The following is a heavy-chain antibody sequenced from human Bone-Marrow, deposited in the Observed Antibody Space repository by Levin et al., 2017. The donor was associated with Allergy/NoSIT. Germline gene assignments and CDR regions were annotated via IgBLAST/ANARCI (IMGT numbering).Heavy chain of an antibody. CDR2: ISHDGGNK. V-gene: IGHV3-30-3*01. CDR3: ARGDRDLFYYGLDV. Sequence: PGGSLRLSCAASQFTFSNYGLYWVRQVPGKGLEWVAVISHDGGNKNYADSVKGRFTISRDNSKNMLYLQMNSLRAEDTAVYYCARGDRDLFYYGLDVWGQGTTVTVSS. D-gene: IGHD2-21*02. CDR1: QFTFSNYG. J-gene: IGHJ6*02.